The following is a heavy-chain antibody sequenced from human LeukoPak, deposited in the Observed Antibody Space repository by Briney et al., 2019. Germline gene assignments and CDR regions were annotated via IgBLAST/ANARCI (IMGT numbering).Heavy chain of an antibody. V-gene: IGHV6-1*01. D-gene: IGHD6-19*01. CDR1: GDSVSSNTAA. Sequence: SQTLSLTCGISGDSVSSNTAAWNWIRQSPSRGLEWLGRTYYRSKWYNDYAVSVKSRITINSDTSKNQFSLQLNSVIPEDTAVYYCARDLMKGVAGHYYYYMDVWGKGTTVTISS. J-gene: IGHJ6*03. CDR3: ARDLMKGVAGHYYYYMDV. CDR2: TYYRSKWYN.